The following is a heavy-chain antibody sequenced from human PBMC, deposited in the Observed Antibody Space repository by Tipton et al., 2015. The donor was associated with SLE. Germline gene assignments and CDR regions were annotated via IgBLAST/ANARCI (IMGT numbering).Heavy chain of an antibody. CDR1: GASISSGSNY. CDR2: ISNSGST. CDR3: ARGILEWSDY. Sequence: TLSLTCTVSGASISSGSNYWTWIRQHPGKGLEWIGHISNSGSTNYNPSLKSRVTISVDTSKNQFSLKLSSVTAADTAVYYCARGILEWSDYWGQGTLVTVSS. V-gene: IGHV4-31*03. D-gene: IGHD3-3*01. J-gene: IGHJ4*02.